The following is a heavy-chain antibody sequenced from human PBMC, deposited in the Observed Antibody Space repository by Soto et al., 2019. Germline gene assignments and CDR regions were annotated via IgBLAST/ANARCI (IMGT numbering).Heavy chain of an antibody. CDR1: GYTFTGYY. J-gene: IGHJ4*02. V-gene: IGHV1-2*02. CDR2: INPNSGAT. CDR3: GRDTLYDSSDD. D-gene: IGHD3-22*01. Sequence: ASVKVSCKASGYTFTGYYMHWVRQXPGXXLEWMGWINPNSGATNYAQKFQGRVTMTRDTYITTAYMELSXMXSDAXAVYYCGRDTLYDSSDDWGQGTLVTVSS.